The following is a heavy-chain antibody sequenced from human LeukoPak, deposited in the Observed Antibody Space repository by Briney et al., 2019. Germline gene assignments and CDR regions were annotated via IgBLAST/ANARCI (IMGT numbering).Heavy chain of an antibody. Sequence: SETLSLTCAVYGGSFSGYYWSWIRQPPGKGLEWIGEINHSGRTNYNPSLKSRVTISVDTSKNQFSLKLSSVTAADTAVYYCAREGIVVVPAAIGFDYWGQGTLVTVSS. CDR1: GGSFSGYY. CDR2: INHSGRT. CDR3: AREGIVVVPAAIGFDY. D-gene: IGHD2-2*01. J-gene: IGHJ4*02. V-gene: IGHV4-34*01.